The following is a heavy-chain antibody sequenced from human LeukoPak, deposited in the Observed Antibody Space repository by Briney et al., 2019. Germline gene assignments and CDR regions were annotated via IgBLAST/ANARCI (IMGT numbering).Heavy chain of an antibody. CDR2: IYPGDSDT. Sequence: GESLKISCKGSGYSFTSYWIGWVRQMPGKGLEGMGIIYPGDSDTRYSPSFQGQVTISADKSISTAYLQWSSLKASDTAMYYCARGGIDCSGGSCYLVWFDPWGQGTLVTVSS. D-gene: IGHD2-15*01. J-gene: IGHJ5*02. CDR1: GYSFTSYW. V-gene: IGHV5-51*01. CDR3: ARGGIDCSGGSCYLVWFDP.